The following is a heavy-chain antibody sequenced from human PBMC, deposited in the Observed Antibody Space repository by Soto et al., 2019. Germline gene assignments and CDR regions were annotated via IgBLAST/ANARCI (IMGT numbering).Heavy chain of an antibody. CDR2: LTRGGGTT. D-gene: IGHD6-6*01. J-gene: IGHJ3*01. CDR3: DKDGEYRTDGFDV. Sequence: EAQLLESGGDWAQPGGSLRLSCAASGFTFNSHGMSWVRQAPGKGLEWIAGLTRGGGTTDYADSVKGRFTISRDNSKNSLELIMNSLKDEDTALYYCDKDGEYRTDGFDVWGQGTMVTVSS. V-gene: IGHV3-23*01. CDR1: GFTFNSHG.